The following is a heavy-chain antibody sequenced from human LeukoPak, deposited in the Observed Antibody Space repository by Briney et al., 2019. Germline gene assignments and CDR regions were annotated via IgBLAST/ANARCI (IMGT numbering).Heavy chain of an antibody. Sequence: GGSLRLSCAASGFTFSGYDMHWVRQAPGKGLEWVAFIRYDGSNKYYTDSVKGRFTISRDNSKNTLYLQMNSLRHEDTAVYYCAKASAIDYWGQGTLVTVSS. CDR3: AKASAIDY. V-gene: IGHV3-30*02. CDR1: GFTFSGYD. J-gene: IGHJ4*02. CDR2: IRYDGSNK.